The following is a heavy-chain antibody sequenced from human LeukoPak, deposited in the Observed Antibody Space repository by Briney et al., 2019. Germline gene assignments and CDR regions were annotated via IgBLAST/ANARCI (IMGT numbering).Heavy chain of an antibody. J-gene: IGHJ4*02. CDR3: AVEPYCSSTSCPPEAFDY. CDR1: GFTFSSYS. CDR2: ISSSSSYI. D-gene: IGHD2-2*01. V-gene: IGHV3-21*01. Sequence: GGSLRLSCAASGFTFSSYSMNWVRQAPGKGLEWVSSISSSSSYIYYADSVKGRFTISRDNAKNSLYLQMNSLRAEDTAVYYCAVEPYCSSTSCPPEAFDYWGQGTLVTVSS.